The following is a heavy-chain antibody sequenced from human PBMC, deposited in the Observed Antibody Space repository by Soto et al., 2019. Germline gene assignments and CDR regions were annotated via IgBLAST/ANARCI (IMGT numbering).Heavy chain of an antibody. CDR2: ISYDGSNK. J-gene: IGHJ4*02. Sequence: PGGSLRLSCAASGFTFSSYAMHWVRQAPGKGLEWVAVISYDGSNKYYADSVKGRFTISRDNSKNTLYLQMNSLRAEDTAVYYCAPRQATTVTTSSDYWGQGTLVTVSS. CDR3: APRQATTVTTSSDY. CDR1: GFTFSSYA. D-gene: IGHD4-17*01. V-gene: IGHV3-30-3*01.